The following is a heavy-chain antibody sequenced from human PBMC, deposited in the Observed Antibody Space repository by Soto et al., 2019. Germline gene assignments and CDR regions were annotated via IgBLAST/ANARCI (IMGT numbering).Heavy chain of an antibody. J-gene: IGHJ4*02. CDR2: VSHTGAT. CDR1: GGSISLERFY. V-gene: IGHV4-61*01. CDR3: AREFSSDHFNYYDF. Sequence: QLQLQESGPGLVKPSETLSLTCTVSGGSISLERFYWTWIRQPPGKGLEWIGYVSHTGATNYNPSRQSRVDMSLDTSRNHFSLKLKPLTAADTAFYFCAREFSSDHFNYYDFGGQGTLVSVSA.